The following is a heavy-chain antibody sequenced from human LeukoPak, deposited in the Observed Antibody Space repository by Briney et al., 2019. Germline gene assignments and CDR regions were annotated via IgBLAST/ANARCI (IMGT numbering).Heavy chain of an antibody. V-gene: IGHV3-23*01. CDR2: ISASGGST. J-gene: IGHJ4*02. CDR3: AKXQRWESPHYLDS. D-gene: IGHD1-26*01. CDR1: GFTFSSSA. Sequence: GGSLRLSCAASGFTFSSSAMSWVRQVPGKGLEWVSGISASGGSTYYADSVRGRFTISRDNSKNTLCVQMNSLRDEDTAVYYCAKXQRWESPHYLDSWGQGTLVTVSS.